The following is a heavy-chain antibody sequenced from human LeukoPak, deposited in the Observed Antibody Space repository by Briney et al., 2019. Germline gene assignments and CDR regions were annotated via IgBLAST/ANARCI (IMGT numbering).Heavy chain of an antibody. Sequence: PSETLSLTCTVSGGSISSYYWSWIRQPPGKGLEWIGYIYYSGSTNYNPSLKSRVTISVDTSKNQFSLKLSSVTAADPAVYYCARVSEYCSGGSCYNLPEYWGQGTLVTVSS. D-gene: IGHD2-15*01. CDR2: IYYSGST. V-gene: IGHV4-59*01. CDR3: ARVSEYCSGGSCYNLPEY. J-gene: IGHJ4*02. CDR1: GGSISSYY.